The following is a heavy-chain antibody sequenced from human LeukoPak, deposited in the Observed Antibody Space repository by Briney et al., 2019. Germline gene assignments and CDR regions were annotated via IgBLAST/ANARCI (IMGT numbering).Heavy chain of an antibody. CDR2: IYYSGST. D-gene: IGHD3-22*01. Sequence: SETLSLTCTVSGGSINSGAYYWSWIRQHPGKGLEWIGYIYYSGSTYSNPSLKSRVTISVDTSKNQFSLKLNSVTAADTAVYYCARERGYDSSVYYYAFDYWGQGTLVTVSS. J-gene: IGHJ4*02. CDR1: GGSINSGAYY. V-gene: IGHV4-31*03. CDR3: ARERGYDSSVYYYAFDY.